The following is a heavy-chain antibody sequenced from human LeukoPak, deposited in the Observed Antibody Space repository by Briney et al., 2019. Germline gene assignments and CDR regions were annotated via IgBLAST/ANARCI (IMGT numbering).Heavy chain of an antibody. CDR1: GGTFSSYA. J-gene: IGHJ3*02. Sequence: ASVKVPCKASGGTFSSYAISWVRQAPGQGLEWMGGIIPIFGTANYAQKFQGRVTITADESTSTAYMELSSLRSEDTAVYYCARGLDSFDAFDIWGQGTMVTVSS. V-gene: IGHV1-69*13. D-gene: IGHD2-15*01. CDR2: IIPIFGTA. CDR3: ARGLDSFDAFDI.